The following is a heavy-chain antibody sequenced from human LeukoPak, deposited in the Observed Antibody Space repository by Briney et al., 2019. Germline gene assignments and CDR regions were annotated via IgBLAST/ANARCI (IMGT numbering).Heavy chain of an antibody. CDR3: ARSGYAKGWFDP. Sequence: ASVKVSCKASGYTFTSYYMHWVRQAPGQGLEWMGIINPSGGSTSYAQKFQGRVTMTRDMSTSTVYMELSRLRSDDTAVYYCARSGYAKGWFDPWGQGTLVTVSS. CDR2: INPSGGST. J-gene: IGHJ5*02. V-gene: IGHV1-46*01. CDR1: GYTFTSYY. D-gene: IGHD5-12*01.